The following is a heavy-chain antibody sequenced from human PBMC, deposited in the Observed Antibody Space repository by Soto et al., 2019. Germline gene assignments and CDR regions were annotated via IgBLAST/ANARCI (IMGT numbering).Heavy chain of an antibody. D-gene: IGHD6-13*01. J-gene: IGHJ4*02. V-gene: IGHV4-59*08. CDR1: GGSISSYY. Sequence: SETLSLTCTVSGGSISSYYWSWIRQPPGKGLEWIGYIYYSGSTNYNPSLKSRVTISVDTSKNQFSLKMSSVTAADTAVYYCARLRAASAGGGSDYWGQGTLVTVSS. CDR2: IYYSGST. CDR3: ARLRAASAGGGSDY.